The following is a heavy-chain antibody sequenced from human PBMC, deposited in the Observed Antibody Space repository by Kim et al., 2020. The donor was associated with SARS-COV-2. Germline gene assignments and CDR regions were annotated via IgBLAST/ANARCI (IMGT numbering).Heavy chain of an antibody. CDR2: IYYSGST. D-gene: IGHD2-15*01. CDR1: GGSVSSGSYY. Sequence: TLSLTCTVSGGSVSSGSYYWSWIRQPPGKGLEWIGYIYYSGSTNYNPSLKSRVTISVDTSKNQFSLKLSSVTAADTAVYYCARGRGDIVVVVAATPPSFDYWGQGTLVTVSS. CDR3: ARGRGDIVVVVAATPPSFDY. V-gene: IGHV4-61*01. J-gene: IGHJ4*02.